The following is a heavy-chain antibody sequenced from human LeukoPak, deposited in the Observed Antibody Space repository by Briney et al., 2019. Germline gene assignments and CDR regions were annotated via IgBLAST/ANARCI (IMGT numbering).Heavy chain of an antibody. CDR2: IIPIFGTA. CDR1: GGTYSSYA. CDR3: ARSETYGGWFDP. D-gene: IGHD3-10*01. Sequence: SVKVSCKASGGTYSSYAISWVRQAPGQGLEWMGGIIPIFGTANYAQKSQGRVTITADKSTSTAYMELSSLRSEDTAVYYCARSETYGGWFDPWGQGTLVTVSS. J-gene: IGHJ5*02. V-gene: IGHV1-69*06.